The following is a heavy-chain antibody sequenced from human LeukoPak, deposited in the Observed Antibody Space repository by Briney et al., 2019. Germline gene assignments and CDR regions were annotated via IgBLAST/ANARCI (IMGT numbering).Heavy chain of an antibody. CDR1: GGSISSYN. CDR3: ARDNNWNYAGWFDP. J-gene: IGHJ5*02. Sequence: SETLSLTCTVSGGSISSYNWSWIRQPPGKGLEWIGYIYYSGSTNYNPSLKSRVTISVDTSKNQFSLKLSSVTAADTAVYYCARDNNWNYAGWFDPWGQGTLVTVSS. V-gene: IGHV4-59*01. D-gene: IGHD1-7*01. CDR2: IYYSGST.